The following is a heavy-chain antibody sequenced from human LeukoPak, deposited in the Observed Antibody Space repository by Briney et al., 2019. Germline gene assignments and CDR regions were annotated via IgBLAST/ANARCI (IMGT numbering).Heavy chain of an antibody. V-gene: IGHV4-39*07. J-gene: IGHJ4*02. Sequence: SETLSLTCTVSGGSISSSSYYWGWIRQPPGKGLEWIGEINHSGSTNYNPSLKSRVTISVDTSKNQFSLKLSSVTAADTAVYYCARRKLAVAIDYWGQGTLVTVSS. CDR2: INHSGST. CDR1: GGSISSSSYY. D-gene: IGHD6-19*01. CDR3: ARRKLAVAIDY.